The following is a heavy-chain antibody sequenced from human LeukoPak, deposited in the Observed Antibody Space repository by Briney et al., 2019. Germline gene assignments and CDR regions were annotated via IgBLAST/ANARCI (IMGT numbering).Heavy chain of an antibody. D-gene: IGHD2-15*01. Sequence: GGSLRLSCAASGFTFSSYSMNWVRQAPGKGLEWVAVISSDGSLKYYANSVKGRFTISRDNSKNTLFLQMISLRVEDTAVYYCAREIVGVEGRPIDYWGQGTLVTVSS. CDR1: GFTFSSYS. CDR3: AREIVGVEGRPIDY. V-gene: IGHV3-30*03. CDR2: ISSDGSLK. J-gene: IGHJ4*02.